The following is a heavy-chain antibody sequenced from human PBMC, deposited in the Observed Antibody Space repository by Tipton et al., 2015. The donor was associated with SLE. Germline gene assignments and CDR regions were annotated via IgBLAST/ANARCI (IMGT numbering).Heavy chain of an antibody. D-gene: IGHD1-26*01. CDR1: GFTFSTYA. CDR2: ISGSGGST. Sequence: SLRLSCVVSGFTFSTYAMIWVRQAPGQGLEWVSLISGSGGSTYYADSVKGRFTISRDNSKNTLYLQMNSLRAEDTAVYFCAKGSGSYYKDAFDIWGQGTMVTVSS. J-gene: IGHJ3*02. V-gene: IGHV3-23*01. CDR3: AKGSGSYYKDAFDI.